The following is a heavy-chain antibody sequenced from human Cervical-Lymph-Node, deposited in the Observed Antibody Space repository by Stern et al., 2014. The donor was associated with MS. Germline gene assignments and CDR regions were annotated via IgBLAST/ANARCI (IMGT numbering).Heavy chain of an antibody. Sequence: QVQLQQSGAEVKKPGASVKVSCEASGYTFTNYHMLWVRQAPGQGLEWVGIINPSVGSTTYAQKFQGRVTVTRDTSTNTVYMELNSLRSEDTAVYYCARDRGLYNFWSGYLGYYFDYWGQGTLVTVSS. V-gene: IGHV1-46*01. D-gene: IGHD3-3*01. CDR3: ARDRGLYNFWSGYLGYYFDY. J-gene: IGHJ4*02. CDR2: INPSVGST. CDR1: GYTFTNYH.